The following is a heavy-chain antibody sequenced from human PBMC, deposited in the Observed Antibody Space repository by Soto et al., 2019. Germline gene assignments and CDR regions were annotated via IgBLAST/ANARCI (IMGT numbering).Heavy chain of an antibody. J-gene: IGHJ4*02. V-gene: IGHV4-38-2*01. CDR1: GYSISSGYY. CDR3: ARYQVVAATIDY. CDR2: IYHSGST. Sequence: QVQLQESGPGLVKPSETLSLTCAVSGYSISSGYYWGWIRQPPGKGLEWIGSIYHSGSTYYNPSLKSRVTISVDTSKNQFSLKLSSVTAADTAVYYCARYQVVAATIDYWGQGTLVTVSS. D-gene: IGHD2-15*01.